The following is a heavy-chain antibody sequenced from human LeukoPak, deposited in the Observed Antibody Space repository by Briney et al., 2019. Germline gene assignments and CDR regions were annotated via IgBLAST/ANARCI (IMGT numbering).Heavy chain of an antibody. D-gene: IGHD3-22*01. CDR3: ARVEITYYYDSSGYYWFDY. CDR1: GYTFTGYY. Sequence: ASVKVSCKASGYTFTGYYMHWVRQAPGQGLEWMGWINPNSGGTNYAQKFQGRVTMTRDTSISTAYMELSRLRSDDTAVYYCARVEITYYYDSSGYYWFDYWGQGTLVTVSP. V-gene: IGHV1-2*02. J-gene: IGHJ4*02. CDR2: INPNSGGT.